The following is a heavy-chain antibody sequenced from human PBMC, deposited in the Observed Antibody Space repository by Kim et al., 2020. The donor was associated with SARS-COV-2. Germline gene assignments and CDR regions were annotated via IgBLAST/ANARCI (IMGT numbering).Heavy chain of an antibody. CDR2: A. CDR3: ARDEVDTFDY. D-gene: IGHD1-26*01. Sequence: ANYDKKFQDRVTITGDKSTSTVYMELSSLRSDDTAVYYCARDEVDTFDYWGQGTLVTVSS. V-gene: IGHV1-69*06. J-gene: IGHJ4*02.